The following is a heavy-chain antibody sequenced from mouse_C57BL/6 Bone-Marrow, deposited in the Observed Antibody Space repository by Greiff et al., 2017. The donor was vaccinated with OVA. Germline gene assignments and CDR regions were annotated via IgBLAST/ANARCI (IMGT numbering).Heavy chain of an antibody. Sequence: VQLQQSGAELVRPGASVKLSCTASGFNIKDDYMHWVKQRPEQGLEWIGWIDPENGDTEYASKFQGKATITADTSSNTAYLQLSSLTSEDTAVYYCTTHYDYDRYYAMDYWGQGTSVTVSS. CDR2: IDPENGDT. CDR3: TTHYDYDRYYAMDY. V-gene: IGHV14-4*01. CDR1: GFNIKDDY. J-gene: IGHJ4*01. D-gene: IGHD2-4*01.